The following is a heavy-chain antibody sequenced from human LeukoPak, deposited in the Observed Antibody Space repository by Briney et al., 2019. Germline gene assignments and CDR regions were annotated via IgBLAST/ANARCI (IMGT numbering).Heavy chain of an antibody. CDR1: GFTFSTYS. Sequence: GGSLRLSCAAFGFTFSTYSMNWVRQAPGKGLEWISYISSGSSTIHYADSVKGRFTISRDNAKNSLYLQMNSLRDEDTAVYYCARDYGYSSSFDYWGQGTLVTVSS. CDR2: ISSGSSTI. J-gene: IGHJ4*02. V-gene: IGHV3-48*02. CDR3: ARDYGYSSSFDY. D-gene: IGHD6-19*01.